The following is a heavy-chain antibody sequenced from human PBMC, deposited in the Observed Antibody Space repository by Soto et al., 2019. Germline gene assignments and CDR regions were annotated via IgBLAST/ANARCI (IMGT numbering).Heavy chain of an antibody. V-gene: IGHV4-30-4*01. J-gene: IGHJ3*01. CDR2: IYYSGST. CDR3: ASSPPKAAFDL. D-gene: IGHD6-6*01. CDR1: GASISSGDHY. Sequence: QGQLQESGPGVVRPSQTLSLTCTVSGASISSGDHYWTWIRQPPGKGLEWIGYIYYSGSTFYNPSITSRVIMSIVMSKSDFSLNLRSVTAADRAVYYCASSPPKAAFDLLGQGTMVIVSS.